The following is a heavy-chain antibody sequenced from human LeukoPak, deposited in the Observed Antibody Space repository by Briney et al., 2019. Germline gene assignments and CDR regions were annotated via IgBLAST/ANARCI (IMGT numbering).Heavy chain of an antibody. J-gene: IGHJ4*02. CDR1: GGSISSSSYY. CDR3: ARDQEYGSGSFDY. D-gene: IGHD3-10*01. CDR2: IYYSGST. Sequence: SETLSLTCTVSGGSISSSSYYWGWIRQPPGKGLEWLGSIYYSGSTYYNPSLKSRVTISVDTSKNQFSLKLSSVTAADTAVYYCARDQEYGSGSFDYWGQGTLVTVSS. V-gene: IGHV4-39*07.